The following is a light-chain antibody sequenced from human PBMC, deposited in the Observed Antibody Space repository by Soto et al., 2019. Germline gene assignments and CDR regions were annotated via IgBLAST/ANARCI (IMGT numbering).Light chain of an antibody. Sequence: QSALTQPASVSGSPGQSITISCTGTSSDVGGYNYVSWYQQHPGKAPKLKIYDVSNRPSGVSNCFSGSKSGNTASLTISGLQAEDEADYYCSSYTSSSTLMVFGGGTKLTVL. V-gene: IGLV2-14*01. CDR3: SSYTSSSTLMV. J-gene: IGLJ2*01. CDR2: DVS. CDR1: SSDVGGYNY.